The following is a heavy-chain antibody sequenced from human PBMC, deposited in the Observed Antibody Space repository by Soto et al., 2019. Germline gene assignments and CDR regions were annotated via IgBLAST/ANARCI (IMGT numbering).Heavy chain of an antibody. V-gene: IGHV1-69*13. J-gene: IGHJ4*02. CDR3: ARDSAQYDFWSGYYNY. D-gene: IGHD3-3*01. CDR1: GGTFSSYA. CDR2: IIPIFGTA. Sequence: SVKVSCKASGGTFSSYAISWVRQAPGQGLEWMGGIIPIFGTANYAQKFQGRVTITADESTSTAYMELSSLRSEDTAVYYCARDSAQYDFWSGYYNYWGQGTLVTVSS.